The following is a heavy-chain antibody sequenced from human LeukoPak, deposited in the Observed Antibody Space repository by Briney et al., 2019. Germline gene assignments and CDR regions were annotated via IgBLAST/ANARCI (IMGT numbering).Heavy chain of an antibody. CDR3: AKSYYYDKLAYY. D-gene: IGHD3-22*01. J-gene: IGHJ4*02. Sequence: PGRSLRLSCAASGLSFSIYGMHWVRQAPGKGLEWVALIWYDESNKYYADSVKGRFTISRDNSKNTLYLQMNSLRAEDTAVYYCAKSYYYDKLAYYWGQGTLVTVSS. V-gene: IGHV3-33*06. CDR2: IWYDESNK. CDR1: GLSFSIYG.